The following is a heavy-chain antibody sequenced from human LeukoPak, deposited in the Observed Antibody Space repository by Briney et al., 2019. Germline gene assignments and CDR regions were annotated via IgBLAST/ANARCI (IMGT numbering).Heavy chain of an antibody. J-gene: IGHJ6*03. V-gene: IGHV4-39*07. CDR2: IYYSGST. CDR3: ATQPVYYYYYYMDV. Sequence: SETLSLTCTVSGGSISSSSYYWGWIRQPPGKGLEWIGGIYYSGSTYYNPSLKSRVTISVDTSKNQFSLKLSSVTAADTAVYYCATQPVYYYYYYMDVWGKGTTVTVSS. CDR1: GGSISSSSYY.